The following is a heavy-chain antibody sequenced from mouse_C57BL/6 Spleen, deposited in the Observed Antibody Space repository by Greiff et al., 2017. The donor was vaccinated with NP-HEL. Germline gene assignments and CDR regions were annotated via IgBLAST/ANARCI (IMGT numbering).Heavy chain of an antibody. J-gene: IGHJ2*01. D-gene: IGHD3-3*01. CDR2: ISGGGGNT. CDR1: GFTFSSYT. Sequence: EVKLVESGGGLVKPGGSLKLSCAASGFTFSSYTMSWVRQTPEKRLEWVATISGGGGNTYYPDSVKGRFTISRDNAKNTLYLQMSSLRSEDTALYYCARRGWEDYFDYWGQGTTLTVSS. CDR3: ARRGWEDYFDY. V-gene: IGHV5-9*01.